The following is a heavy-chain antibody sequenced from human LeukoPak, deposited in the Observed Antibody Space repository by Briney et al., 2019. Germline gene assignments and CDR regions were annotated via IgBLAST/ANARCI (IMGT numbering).Heavy chain of an antibody. CDR2: IYTSGVI. CDR3: ARLTRLSTSPDRYYLDY. D-gene: IGHD6-6*01. V-gene: IGHV4-4*09. Sequence: SETLSLTCTVSGDSISRYYWSWIRQPPGEGLEWIGYIYTSGVINYILSLKRIVTISIHTSSNPFSLKLSSVTAADSAVYYCARLTRLSTSPDRYYLDYWGQGTLVTVSS. CDR1: GDSISRYY. J-gene: IGHJ4*02.